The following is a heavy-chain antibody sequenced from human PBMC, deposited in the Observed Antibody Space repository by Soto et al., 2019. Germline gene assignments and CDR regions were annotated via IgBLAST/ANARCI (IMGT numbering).Heavy chain of an antibody. J-gene: IGHJ4*02. D-gene: IGHD2-2*02. CDR2: IYYSGST. Sequence: SETLSLTCTVSGGSISSGGYYWSWIRQPPGKGLEWIGYIYYSGSTNYNPSLKSRVTISVDTSKNQFSLKLSSVTAADTAVYYCARGITDIVVVPAAIRFDYWGQGTLVTVSS. CDR1: GGSISSGGYY. CDR3: ARGITDIVVVPAAIRFDY. V-gene: IGHV4-61*08.